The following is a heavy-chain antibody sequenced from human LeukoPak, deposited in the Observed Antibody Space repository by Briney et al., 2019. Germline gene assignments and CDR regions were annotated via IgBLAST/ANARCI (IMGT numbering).Heavy chain of an antibody. V-gene: IGHV3-23*01. J-gene: IGHJ4*02. CDR1: GFSFSNYA. D-gene: IGHD6-13*01. CDR3: AKANWVSNADAVW. CDR2: IRGGGKT. Sequence: QAGGSLRLSCAASGFSFSNYAMSWVRQAPARGPEWVSSIRGGGKTFYADSVKGRFTLSRDDSRNTVYLLLNNLRAEDTAIYYCAKANWVSNADAVWWGQGTQVTVSS.